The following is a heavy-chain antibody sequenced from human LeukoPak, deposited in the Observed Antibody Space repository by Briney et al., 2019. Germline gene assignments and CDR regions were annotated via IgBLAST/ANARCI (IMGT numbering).Heavy chain of an antibody. Sequence: GGSLRLSCAASGFTVSSNYMSWVRQAPGKGLEWVSVIYSGGSTYYADSVKCRFTISRDNSKNTLYLQMNSLRAEDTAVYYCARLSGYYQNWFDPWGQGTLVTVSS. CDR2: IYSGGST. J-gene: IGHJ5*02. CDR3: ARLSGYYQNWFDP. D-gene: IGHD3-22*01. V-gene: IGHV3-66*02. CDR1: GFTVSSNY.